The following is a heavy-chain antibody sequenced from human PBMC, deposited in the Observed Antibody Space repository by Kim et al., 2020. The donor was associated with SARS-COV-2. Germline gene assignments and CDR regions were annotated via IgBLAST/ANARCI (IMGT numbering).Heavy chain of an antibody. CDR3: ARVARAYSSGFYAFDI. Sequence: KFQGKVTMTRNTSISTAYIELSSLRSEDTAVYYCARVARAYSSGFYAFDIWGQGTMVTVSS. V-gene: IGHV1-8*01. D-gene: IGHD6-19*01. J-gene: IGHJ3*02.